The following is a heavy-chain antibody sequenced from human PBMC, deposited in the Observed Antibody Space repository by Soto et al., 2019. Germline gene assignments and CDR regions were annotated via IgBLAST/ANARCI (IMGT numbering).Heavy chain of an antibody. J-gene: IGHJ4*02. CDR3: ASRKILWDRFDY. V-gene: IGHV4-39*01. Sequence: SETLSLTCTVSGGSISSSSYYWGWIRQPPGKGLEWIGSIYYSGSTYYNPSLKSRVTISVDTSKNQFSLKLSSVTAADTAVYYCASRKILWDRFDYWGQGTLVTVSS. CDR1: GGSISSSSYY. D-gene: IGHD1-26*01. CDR2: IYYSGST.